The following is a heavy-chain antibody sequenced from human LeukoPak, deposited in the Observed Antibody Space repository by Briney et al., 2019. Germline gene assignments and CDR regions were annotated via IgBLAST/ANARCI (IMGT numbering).Heavy chain of an antibody. Sequence: PGGSLRLSCAASGFTFSSYSMLWVRQAPGKGLEWVSYISSSSSTIYYADSVKGRFTISRDNAKNSLYLQMNTLRAEDTAVYYCARDRHKYNYDSGRYPPYWGQGTLVTVSS. V-gene: IGHV3-48*01. CDR2: ISSSSSTI. CDR3: ARDRHKYNYDSGRYPPY. D-gene: IGHD3-22*01. J-gene: IGHJ4*02. CDR1: GFTFSSYS.